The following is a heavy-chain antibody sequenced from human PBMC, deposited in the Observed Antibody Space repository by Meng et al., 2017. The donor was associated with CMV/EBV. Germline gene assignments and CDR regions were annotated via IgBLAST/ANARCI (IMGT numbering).Heavy chain of an antibody. CDR1: GYTFTSYG. V-gene: IGHV1-69*05. J-gene: IGHJ4*02. Sequence: KISCKASGYTFTSYGISWVRQAPGQGLEWMGGIIPIFGTANYAQKFQGRVTITTDESTSTAYMELSSLRSEDTAVYYCARDKSAAGLFDYWGQGTLVTVSS. CDR3: ARDKSAAGLFDY. D-gene: IGHD6-13*01. CDR2: IIPIFGTA.